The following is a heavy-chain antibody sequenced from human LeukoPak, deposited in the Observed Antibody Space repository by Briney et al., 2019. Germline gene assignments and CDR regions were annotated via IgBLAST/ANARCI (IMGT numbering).Heavy chain of an antibody. Sequence: SETLSLTCAVYGGSFSGYYWSWIRQPPGKGLEWIGEINHSGSTNYNPSLKSRVTISVDTSKNQFSLKLSSVTAADTAVYYCARNNGALGYWGQGTLVTVSS. D-gene: IGHD2-8*01. CDR3: ARNNGALGY. CDR1: GGSFSGYY. J-gene: IGHJ4*02. CDR2: INHSGST. V-gene: IGHV4-34*01.